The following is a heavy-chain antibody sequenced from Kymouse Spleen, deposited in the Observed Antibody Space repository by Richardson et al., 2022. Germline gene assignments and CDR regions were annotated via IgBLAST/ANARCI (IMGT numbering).Heavy chain of an antibody. J-gene: IGHJ4*02. D-gene: IGHD4-23*01. Sequence: QVQLQQWGAGLLKPSETLSLTCAVYGGSFSGYYWSWIRQPPGKGLEWIGEINHSGSTNYNPSLKSRVTISVDTSKNQFSLKLSSVTAADTAVYYCARGRRWYYFDYWGQGTLVTVSS. CDR1: GGSFSGYY. CDR2: INHSGST. V-gene: IGHV4-34*01. CDR3: ARGRRWYYFDY.